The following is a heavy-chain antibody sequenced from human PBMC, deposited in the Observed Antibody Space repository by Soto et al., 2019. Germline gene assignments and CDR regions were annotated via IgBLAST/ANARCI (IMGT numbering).Heavy chain of an antibody. CDR2: TYYRSKWYN. Sequence: PSQTLSLTCAISGDSVSSNRAAWECIRHSPSRGLEWLGRTYYRSKWYNDYALSVKSRITINPDTSKNQFSLHLNSVTPEDTAVYYCARDPPDFHSAFDYWGQGTLVTVSS. V-gene: IGHV6-1*01. CDR1: GDSVSSNRAA. J-gene: IGHJ4*02. D-gene: IGHD4-4*01. CDR3: ARDPPDFHSAFDY.